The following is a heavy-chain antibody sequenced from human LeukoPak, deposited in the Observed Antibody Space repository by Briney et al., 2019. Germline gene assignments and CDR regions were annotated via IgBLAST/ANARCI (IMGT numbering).Heavy chain of an antibody. CDR1: GGSFSGYY. CDR2: INQSGST. CDR3: ARHERALAGTLNYYYYGMDV. Sequence: SETLSLTCAVYGGSFSGYYWSWIRQPPGKGLEWIGEINQSGSTNYNPSLKSRVTISVDTSKNQFSLKLSSVTAADAAVYYCARHERALAGTLNYYYYGMDVWGQGTTVTVSS. J-gene: IGHJ6*02. V-gene: IGHV4-34*01. D-gene: IGHD6-19*01.